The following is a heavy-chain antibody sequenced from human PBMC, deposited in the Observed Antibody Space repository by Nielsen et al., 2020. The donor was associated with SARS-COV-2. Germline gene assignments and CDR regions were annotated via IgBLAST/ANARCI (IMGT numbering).Heavy chain of an antibody. CDR1: GYTFTSYY. D-gene: IGHD3-9*01. J-gene: IGHJ4*02. V-gene: IGHV1-46*01. CDR2: INPSGGST. CDR3: ARGAPRYYDILTGPTVGFDY. Sequence: ASVKVSCKASGYTFTSYYMHWVRQAPGEGLEWMGIINPSGGSTSYAQKFQGRVTMTRDTSTSTVYMELSSLRSEDTAVYYCARGAPRYYDILTGPTVGFDYWGQGTLVTVSS.